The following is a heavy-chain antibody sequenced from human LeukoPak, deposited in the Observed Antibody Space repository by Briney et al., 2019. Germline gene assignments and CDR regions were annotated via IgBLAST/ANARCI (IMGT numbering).Heavy chain of an antibody. Sequence: GSVNLSCKASGYTFTGYYMHWVRQAPGQGLEWMGWINPNSGGTNYAQKFQGRVTMTRDTSISTAYMELNRLRSDDTAVYYCARDISMIRGIMSPFDYWGQGTLVTVSS. D-gene: IGHD3-10*01. CDR2: INPNSGGT. CDR1: GYTFTGYY. J-gene: IGHJ4*02. CDR3: ARDISMIRGIMSPFDY. V-gene: IGHV1-2*02.